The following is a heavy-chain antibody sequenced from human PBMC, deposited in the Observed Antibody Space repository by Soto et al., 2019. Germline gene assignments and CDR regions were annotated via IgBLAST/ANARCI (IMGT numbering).Heavy chain of an antibody. CDR1: GFTFSGSA. CDR2: IRSKANSYAT. CDR3: TRHVPTTPYYYYYGMDV. Sequence: GGSLRLSCAASGFTFSGSAMHWVRQASGKGLEWVGRIRSKANSYATAYAASVKGRFTISRDDSKNTAYLQMNSLKTEDTAVYYCTRHVPTTPYYYYYGMDVWGQGTTVTVSS. V-gene: IGHV3-73*01. J-gene: IGHJ6*02. D-gene: IGHD2-2*01.